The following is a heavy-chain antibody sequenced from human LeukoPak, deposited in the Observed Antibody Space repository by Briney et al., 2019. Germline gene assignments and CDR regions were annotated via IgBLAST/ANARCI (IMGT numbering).Heavy chain of an antibody. D-gene: IGHD6-19*01. CDR1: GGSISSYY. V-gene: IGHV4-59*01. Sequence: SETLSLTCTVSGGSISSYYWIWIRQPPGKGLEWIGYIYYSGSTNYNPSLKSRVTISVDTSKNQFSLKLSSVTAADTAMYYCARRAYSSGWYYFDYWGQGTLVTVSS. J-gene: IGHJ4*02. CDR3: ARRAYSSGWYYFDY. CDR2: IYYSGST.